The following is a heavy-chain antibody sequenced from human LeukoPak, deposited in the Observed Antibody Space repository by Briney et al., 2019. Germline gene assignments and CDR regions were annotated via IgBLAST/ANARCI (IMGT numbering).Heavy chain of an antibody. D-gene: IGHD3-22*01. V-gene: IGHV3-30*02. CDR2: IRYDGSRQ. Sequence: GGSLRLSCAASGFTFSSYGMHWVRQAPGKGLEWVASIRYDGSRQFYADSVKGRFTISRDNSRNTVDVQMNSLRSEDSALYYCAKGGQYDSDSFFDFWGQGTLVTVSS. J-gene: IGHJ4*02. CDR1: GFTFSSYG. CDR3: AKGGQYDSDSFFDF.